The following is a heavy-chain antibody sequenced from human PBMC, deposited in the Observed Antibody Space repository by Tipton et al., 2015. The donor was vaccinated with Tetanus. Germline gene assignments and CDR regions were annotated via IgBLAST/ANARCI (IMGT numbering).Heavy chain of an antibody. J-gene: IGHJ1*01. Sequence: SLRLSCVVSGFTVTNEYMSWLRQAPGKGLEWVSIIYSGGDSYYADSVKGRFFISRDNSKNTVYLQMNSLRVDDTATYYCASDCCSGGRWDKWGQGTLVTVSS. CDR1: GFTVTNEY. D-gene: IGHD2-15*01. CDR2: IYSGGDS. V-gene: IGHV3-66*01. CDR3: ASDCCSGGRWDK.